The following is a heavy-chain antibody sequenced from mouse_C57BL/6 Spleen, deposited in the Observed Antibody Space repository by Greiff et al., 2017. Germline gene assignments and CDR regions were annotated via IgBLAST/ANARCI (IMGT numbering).Heavy chain of an antibody. J-gene: IGHJ2*01. CDR2: IYPSGSET. D-gene: IGHD4-1*01. V-gene: IGHV1-61*01. CDR1: GYAFTSYW. CDR3: ERKEATGRAY. Sequence: QVQLQQPGAELVRPGSSVKLSCKASGYAFTSYWMEWVKQRPGQGLEWIGNIYPSGSETHYNQKFKGKATLTVDKSSSTAYMQLSSLTSEDSGVYYCERKEATGRAYWGQGTTLTVSS.